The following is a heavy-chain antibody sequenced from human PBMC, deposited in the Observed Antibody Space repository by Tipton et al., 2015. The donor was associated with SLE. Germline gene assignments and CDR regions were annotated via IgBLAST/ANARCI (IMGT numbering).Heavy chain of an antibody. CDR1: GYSISSGYY. CDR2: IYHSGST. D-gene: IGHD2-2*01. V-gene: IGHV4-38-2*02. CDR3: ARTRKPYCSSTSCPPNWFDP. J-gene: IGHJ5*02. Sequence: TLSLTCTVSGYSISSGYYWGWIRQPPGKGLEWIGSIYHSGSTYYNPSLKSRVTISVDTSKNQFSLKLSSVTAADTAVYYCARTRKPYCSSTSCPPNWFDPWGQGTLVTVSS.